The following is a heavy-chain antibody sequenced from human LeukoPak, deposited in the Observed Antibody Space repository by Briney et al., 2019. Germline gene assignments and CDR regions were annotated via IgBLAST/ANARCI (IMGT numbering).Heavy chain of an antibody. V-gene: IGHV4-34*01. D-gene: IGHD6-13*01. CDR1: GGSFSGYY. Sequence: SETLSLTCAVYGGSFSGYYWSWIRQPPGKGLEWIGEINHSGSTNYNPSLKSRVAISVDTSKNQFSLKLSSVTAADTAVYYCARQYSSSWYGYYFDYWGQGTLVTVSS. J-gene: IGHJ4*02. CDR2: INHSGST. CDR3: ARQYSSSWYGYYFDY.